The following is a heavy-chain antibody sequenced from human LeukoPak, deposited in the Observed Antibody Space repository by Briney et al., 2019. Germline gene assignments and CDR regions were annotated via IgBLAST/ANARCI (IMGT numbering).Heavy chain of an antibody. CDR3: ARILSGSSWYGLGYFVY. J-gene: IGHJ4*02. V-gene: IGHV5-51*01. D-gene: IGHD6-13*01. CDR2: IYPGDSDT. Sequence: GESLKISFKGSGYRFTSYWIGWVRPLPGKGLEWMGIIYPGDSDTRYSPSFQGQVTISADKSISTAYLQWSSLKASDNAMYYCARILSGSSWYGLGYFVYWGQGTLVTVSS. CDR1: GYRFTSYW.